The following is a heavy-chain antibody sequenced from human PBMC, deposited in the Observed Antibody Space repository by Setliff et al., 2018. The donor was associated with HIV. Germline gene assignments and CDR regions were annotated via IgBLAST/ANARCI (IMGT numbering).Heavy chain of an antibody. CDR3: ARGRHKWELPQGFYYYYMDV. CDR2: IFHSGST. V-gene: IGHV4-39*01. CDR1: GGPVSRSSYY. D-gene: IGHD1-26*01. Sequence: PSETLSLTCTVSGGPVSRSSYYWGWLRQSPGKGLEWMGSIFHSGSTFYNPSLRSRLILSVDTSKNQVSLSLKSVTASDTSVYYCARGRHKWELPQGFYYYYMDVWGKGTTVTVSS. J-gene: IGHJ6*03.